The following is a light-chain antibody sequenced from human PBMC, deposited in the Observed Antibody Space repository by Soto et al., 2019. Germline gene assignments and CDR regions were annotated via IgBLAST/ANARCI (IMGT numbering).Light chain of an antibody. Sequence: IVKTLAPAGLSFSPGERATLSCRASQRVSSSYLAWYQQKPGQAPRLLIYGASSRATGIPDRFSGSGSGTDFTLTISRLEPEDFAVYYCQQYGSSLFTFGPGTKVAI. J-gene: IGKJ3*01. CDR1: QRVSSSY. CDR2: GAS. V-gene: IGKV3-20*01. CDR3: QQYGSSLFT.